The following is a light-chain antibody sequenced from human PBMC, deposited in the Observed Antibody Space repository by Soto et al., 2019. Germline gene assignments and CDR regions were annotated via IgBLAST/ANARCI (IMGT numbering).Light chain of an antibody. V-gene: IGLV1-47*01. CDR1: SSNIGSNY. CDR2: RNN. CDR3: AAWDDSLRV. Sequence: QSVLTKPHSASGTPGQRVTISCSGSSSNIGSNYVYWYQQLPRTAPKLLIYRNNQRPSGVPDRFSGSKSGTSASLTISGLRSEDEADYYCAAWDDSLRVFGGGTKLTVL. J-gene: IGLJ3*02.